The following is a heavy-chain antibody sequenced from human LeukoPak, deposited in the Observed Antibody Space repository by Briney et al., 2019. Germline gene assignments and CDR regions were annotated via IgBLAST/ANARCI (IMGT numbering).Heavy chain of an antibody. CDR2: IDSSGIT. V-gene: IGHV4-59*01. D-gene: IGHD6-19*01. CDR1: GGSISSFY. CDR3: ATVASGWYPDY. Sequence: NPSETLSLTCTVSGGSISSFYYTWIRQPPGKGLEWIGYIDSSGITNYNSSLNSRVTISLDTSQNQSSLKLNSVTAADTAVYYCATVASGWYPDYWGQGALVTVAS. J-gene: IGHJ4*02.